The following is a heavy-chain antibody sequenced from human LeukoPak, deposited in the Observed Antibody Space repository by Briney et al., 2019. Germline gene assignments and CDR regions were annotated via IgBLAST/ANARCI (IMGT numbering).Heavy chain of an antibody. V-gene: IGHV3-23*01. CDR2: TSSSDAGT. CDR3: AKDLGSYAFDI. D-gene: IGHD7-27*01. Sequence: GGSLRLSCAASGVTLSTYAMSWVRQTPGKGLEWVAATSSSDAGTYHADSVRGRFTISRDNSKNTLYLQMNSLRAEDAAVYFCAKDLGSYAFDIWGQGTMVTVSS. J-gene: IGHJ3*02. CDR1: GVTLSTYA.